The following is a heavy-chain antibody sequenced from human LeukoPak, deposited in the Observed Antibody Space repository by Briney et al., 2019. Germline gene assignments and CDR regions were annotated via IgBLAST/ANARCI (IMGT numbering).Heavy chain of an antibody. Sequence: ASVKVSCKASGYTFTSYGISWVRQSPGQGLEWMGWISAYNGNTNYAQKLQGRVTMTTDTSTRTAYMELRSLRSDDTAVYYCASTPPSIEWYSSSFPTDYWGQGTLVTVSS. D-gene: IGHD6-6*01. J-gene: IGHJ4*02. CDR2: ISAYNGNT. CDR1: GYTFTSYG. CDR3: ASTPPSIEWYSSSFPTDY. V-gene: IGHV1-18*01.